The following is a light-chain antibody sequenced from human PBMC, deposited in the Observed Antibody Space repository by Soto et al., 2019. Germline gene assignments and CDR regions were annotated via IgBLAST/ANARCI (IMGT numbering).Light chain of an antibody. CDR1: QSFRGL. CDR3: QQRKNWQVT. J-gene: IGKJ5*01. Sequence: EVVLTQSPVTLSLSPGERATLSCRASQSFRGLLAWYQQKPGQAPRLLIYDAYNRATGIPPRFSGGGSGTDFTLTISSLEPEDFAVYYCQQRKNWQVTFGQGTRLEI. CDR2: DAY. V-gene: IGKV3-11*01.